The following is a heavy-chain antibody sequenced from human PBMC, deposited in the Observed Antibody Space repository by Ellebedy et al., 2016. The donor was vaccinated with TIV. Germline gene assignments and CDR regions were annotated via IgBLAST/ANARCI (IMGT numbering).Heavy chain of an antibody. CDR2: INSDGSST. CDR3: AREFYYYDSSGSTRCFDI. D-gene: IGHD3-22*01. V-gene: IGHV3-74*01. J-gene: IGHJ3*02. CDR1: GFTFSSYW. Sequence: GESLKISCAASGFTFSSYWMHWVRQAPGKGLVWVSRINSDGSSTSYADSVKGRFTISRDNAKNTLYLQMNSLRAEDTAVYYCAREFYYYDSSGSTRCFDIWGQGTMVTVSS.